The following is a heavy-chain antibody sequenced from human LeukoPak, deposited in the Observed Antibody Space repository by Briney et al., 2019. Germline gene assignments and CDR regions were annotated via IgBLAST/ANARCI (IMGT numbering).Heavy chain of an antibody. J-gene: IGHJ4*02. D-gene: IGHD2-21*02. CDR3: ARLEYCGGDCLGYFDY. V-gene: IGHV5-51*01. CDR1: GYSFTSYW. CDR2: IYPGDSDT. Sequence: GESLKISCQGSGYSFTSYWIGWVRQMPGKGLEWMGIIYPGDSDTRYSPSFQGQVTISADKSISTAYLQWSSLKASDTAMYYCARLEYCGGDCLGYFDYWGQGTLVTVSS.